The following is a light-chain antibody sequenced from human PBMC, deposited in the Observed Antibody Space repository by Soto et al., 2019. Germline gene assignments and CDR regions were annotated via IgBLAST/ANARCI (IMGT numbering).Light chain of an antibody. CDR1: SSNIGSRNT. CDR2: SND. V-gene: IGLV1-44*01. Sequence: QSVLTQPPSASGTPGQRVTISCSGSSSNIGSRNTVNWYQQLPGTAPKLLIRSNDQRPSGVPDRYSGSKSGTSASLVISGLQSEDEADYYCAAWDSSLKGVLFGGGTQLTVL. CDR3: AAWDSSLKGVL. J-gene: IGLJ2*01.